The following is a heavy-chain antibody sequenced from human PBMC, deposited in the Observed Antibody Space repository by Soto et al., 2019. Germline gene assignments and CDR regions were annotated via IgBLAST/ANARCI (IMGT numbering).Heavy chain of an antibody. D-gene: IGHD1-1*01. CDR1: GGTFSSYT. V-gene: IGHV1-69*02. Sequence: SVKVSCKASGGTFSSYTISWVRQAPGQGLEWMGRIIPILGIANYAQKFQGRVTITADKSTSTAYMELSSLRSEDTAVYYCALQPGPQHGFDIWGQGTMVTVSS. J-gene: IGHJ3*02. CDR3: ALQPGPQHGFDI. CDR2: IIPILGIA.